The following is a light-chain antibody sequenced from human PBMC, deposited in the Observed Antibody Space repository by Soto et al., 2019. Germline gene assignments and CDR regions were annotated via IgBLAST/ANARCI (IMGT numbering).Light chain of an antibody. Sequence: DVVMTQSPLSLSVIPGQTASISYRARQSPVTSDGNTYLNWIHQRPGQSPRPLSYKVTIRDSGVPYRCIGSVLGTEFTLKIGRVEAEEVCIYYGMQGTGLPHTCGQETKLDI. CDR1: QSPVTSDGNTY. V-gene: IGKV2-30*01. J-gene: IGKJ2*01. CDR3: MQGTGLPHT. CDR2: KVT.